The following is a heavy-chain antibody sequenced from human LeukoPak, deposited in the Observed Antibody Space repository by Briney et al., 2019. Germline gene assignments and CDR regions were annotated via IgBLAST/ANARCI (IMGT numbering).Heavy chain of an antibody. CDR2: MYYSGST. J-gene: IGHJ4*02. Sequence: SETLSLTCTVSGGSISDSSYYWGWIRQPPGKGLEWIGSMYYSGSTYYNLSLKSRVTILVDTSKNQLSLKLSSVTAADTALYYCARVGRTAATGRYFDYWGQGILVTVSS. D-gene: IGHD6-13*01. CDR3: ARVGRTAATGRYFDY. V-gene: IGHV4-39*07. CDR1: GGSISDSSYY.